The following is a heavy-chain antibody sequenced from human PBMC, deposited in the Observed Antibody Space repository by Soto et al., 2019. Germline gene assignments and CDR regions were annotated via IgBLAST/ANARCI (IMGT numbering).Heavy chain of an antibody. V-gene: IGHV4-39*01. D-gene: IGHD1-26*01. CDR1: GGSISSSSYY. CDR2: IYYSGST. Sequence: SETLSLTCTVSGGSISSSSYYWGWIRQPPGKGLEWIGSIYYSGSTYYNPSLKSRVTISVDTSKNQFSLKLSSVTAADTAVYYCARLSPWEYYFDYWGQGTLVTVSS. CDR3: ARLSPWEYYFDY. J-gene: IGHJ4*02.